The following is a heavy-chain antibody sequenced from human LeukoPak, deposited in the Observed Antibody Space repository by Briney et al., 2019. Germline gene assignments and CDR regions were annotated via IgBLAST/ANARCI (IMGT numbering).Heavy chain of an antibody. D-gene: IGHD2-15*01. CDR1: GFTFSDYY. V-gene: IGHV3-11*04. CDR2: ISSSGSTV. Sequence: PGGSLRLSCAASGFTFSDYYMSWIRQAPGKGLEWGSYISSSGSTVYYADSVKGRFTISKDNAKNSLYLQMNSLRDEDAAVYYCARRVAGDFDYWGQGTLVTVSS. CDR3: ARRVAGDFDY. J-gene: IGHJ4*02.